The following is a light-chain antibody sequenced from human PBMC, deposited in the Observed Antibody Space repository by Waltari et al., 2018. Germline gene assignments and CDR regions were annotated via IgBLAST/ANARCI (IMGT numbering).Light chain of an antibody. CDR3: QQAKSFPLT. J-gene: IGKJ4*01. CDR2: TTL. Sequence: DIQMTQSPSSVSASVGDRVTITCRASQNIDTWLTWYQQIPGRAPKPLIFTTLRLQSGVPSRFSGSGSWTDFTLTISSLQPEDFATYYCQQAKSFPLTFGGGTTVEIK. CDR1: QNIDTW. V-gene: IGKV1D-12*01.